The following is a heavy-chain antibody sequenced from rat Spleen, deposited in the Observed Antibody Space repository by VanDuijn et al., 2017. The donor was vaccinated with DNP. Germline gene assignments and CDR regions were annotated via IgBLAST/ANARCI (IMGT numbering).Heavy chain of an antibody. Sequence: QVQLKESGPGLVQPSQTLSLTCTVAGFSLTSYNVHWVRQPPGKGLEWMGVIWNTGGTRYNSALKSRLSISKDTSKSQVFLKMNSLQTEDTATYYCAREDTTGPFDYWGQGVMVTVSS. CDR1: GFSLTSYN. CDR3: AREDTTGPFDY. D-gene: IGHD1-6*01. J-gene: IGHJ2*01. V-gene: IGHV2-41*01. CDR2: IWNTGGT.